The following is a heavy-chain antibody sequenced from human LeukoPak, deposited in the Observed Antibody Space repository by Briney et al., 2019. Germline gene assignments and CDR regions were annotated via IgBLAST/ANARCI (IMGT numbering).Heavy chain of an antibody. V-gene: IGHV3-23*01. Sequence: GGSLRLSCVASGFSFSNYVMSWVRQAPGKGLQWVSTISGGGSTTYYADSVKGRFTTSRDNSNNALYLQLNSLRAEDTATYYCAKGAQGAAAGAHYWCHYWGQRTLVTVPS. J-gene: IGHJ4*02. D-gene: IGHD6-13*01. CDR2: ISGGGSTT. CDR3: AKGAQGAAAGAHYWCHY. CDR1: GFSFSNYV.